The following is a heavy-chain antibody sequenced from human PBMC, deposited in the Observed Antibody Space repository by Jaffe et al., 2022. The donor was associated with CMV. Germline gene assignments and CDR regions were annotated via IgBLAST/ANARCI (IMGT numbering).Heavy chain of an antibody. CDR2: IYWDDDK. J-gene: IGHJ3*02. Sequence: QITLKESGPTLVKPTQTLTLTCTFSGFSLTTRGMGVGWVRQPPGKALEWLAVIYWDDDKRYSPSLRSRGTISKDTSENQVVLIMTNMDPVDTATYHCVRFSGNYKGEAFDIWGQGTMVTVSS. D-gene: IGHD5-12*01. V-gene: IGHV2-5*02. CDR3: VRFSGNYKGEAFDI. CDR1: GFSLTTRGMG.